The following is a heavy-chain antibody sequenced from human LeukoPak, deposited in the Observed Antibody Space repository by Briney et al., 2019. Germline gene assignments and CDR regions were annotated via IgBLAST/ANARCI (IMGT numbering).Heavy chain of an antibody. J-gene: IGHJ4*02. Sequence: GASVKVSCKASGYTFISYYMHWVRQAPGQGLEWMGIISPTGGRTTYAQKFQGRVTMSSDTSTSTVFMELSSLRSEDTAVYYCARQQYSSFDYWGQGTLVTLSS. CDR3: ARQQYSSFDY. D-gene: IGHD6-13*01. CDR1: GYTFISYY. V-gene: IGHV1-46*01. CDR2: ISPTGGRT.